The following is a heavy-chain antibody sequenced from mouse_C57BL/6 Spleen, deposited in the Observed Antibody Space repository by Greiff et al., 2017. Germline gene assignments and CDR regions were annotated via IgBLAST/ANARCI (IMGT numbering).Heavy chain of an antibody. Sequence: EVKLQESGPGLVKPSQSLSLTCSVTGYSITSGYYWNWIRQFPGNKLEWMGYISYDGSNNYNPSLKNRISITRDTSNNQFFLKLNSVTTEDTATYYCARDPHDGYPPWFAYWGQGTLVTVSA. J-gene: IGHJ3*01. CDR1: GYSITSGYY. CDR3: ARDPHDGYPPWFAY. CDR2: ISYDGSN. D-gene: IGHD2-3*01. V-gene: IGHV3-6*01.